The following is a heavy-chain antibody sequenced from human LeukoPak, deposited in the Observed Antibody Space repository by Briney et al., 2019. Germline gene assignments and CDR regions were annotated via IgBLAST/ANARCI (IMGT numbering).Heavy chain of an antibody. Sequence: GGSLRLSCAASEFTFSSYYMSWVRQAPGKGLEWVSSISTSSSYIYYADSVKGRFTISRDNSKNTLYLQMNSLRAEDTAVYYCAKGPRGRLVVVAATLDYWGQGTLVTVSS. V-gene: IGHV3-21*01. CDR1: EFTFSSYY. D-gene: IGHD2-15*01. CDR2: ISTSSSYI. CDR3: AKGPRGRLVVVAATLDY. J-gene: IGHJ4*02.